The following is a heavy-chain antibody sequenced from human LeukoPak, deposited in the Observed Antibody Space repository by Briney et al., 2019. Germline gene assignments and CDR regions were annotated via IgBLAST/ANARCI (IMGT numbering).Heavy chain of an antibody. CDR3: AKDPSFRPGYFDY. Sequence: QPGRSLRLSCAASGFTFSSYGMHWVRQAPGKGLEWVAFIRYDGSNKYYADSVKGRFTISRDNSKNTLYLQMNSLRAEDTAVYYCAKDPSFRPGYFDYWGQGTLVTVSS. CDR2: IRYDGSNK. V-gene: IGHV3-30*02. J-gene: IGHJ4*02. CDR1: GFTFSSYG.